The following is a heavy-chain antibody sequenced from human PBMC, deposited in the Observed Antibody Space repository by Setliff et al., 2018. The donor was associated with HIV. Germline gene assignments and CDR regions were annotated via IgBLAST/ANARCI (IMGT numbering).Heavy chain of an antibody. D-gene: IGHD1-1*01. CDR3: ARTTRHDGAAYDAFDL. CDR1: GDSIRGGDFY. Sequence: SETLSLTCIVSGDSIRGGDFYWTWIRQSPGKGLEWIGYAYWSGTTHYNPSLNGRVTISVDTSENQFSLKLDSLTAADSAVYYCARTTRHDGAAYDAFDLWGQGTLVTVS. V-gene: IGHV4-30-4*01. CDR2: AYWSGTT. J-gene: IGHJ3*01.